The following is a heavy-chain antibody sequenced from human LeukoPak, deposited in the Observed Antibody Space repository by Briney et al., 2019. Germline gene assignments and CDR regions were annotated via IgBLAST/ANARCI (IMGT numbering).Heavy chain of an antibody. D-gene: IGHD6-19*01. Sequence: SGPTLVNPTQTLTLTCTFSGFSLSTSGVGVGWIRQPPGKALEWLALIYWNDDKRYSPSLKSRLTITKDTSKNQVVLTMTNMDPVDTATYYCAHSFARIAVAGTVFDYRGQGTLVTVSS. CDR1: GFSLSTSGVG. CDR2: IYWNDDK. J-gene: IGHJ4*02. V-gene: IGHV2-5*01. CDR3: AHSFARIAVAGTVFDY.